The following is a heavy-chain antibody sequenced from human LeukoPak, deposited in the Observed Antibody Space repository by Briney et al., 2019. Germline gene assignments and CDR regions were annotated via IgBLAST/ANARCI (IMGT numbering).Heavy chain of an antibody. CDR1: GGSISSVF. CDR3: ARLGYCSGGSCYSTWAYGMDV. V-gene: IGHV4-59*08. Sequence: PSETLSLTCTVSGGSISSVFWSWIRQPPGKGLEWIGYIYYSGSTNYNPSLESRVTISVDTSKNQFSLKLSSATAADTAVYYCARLGYCSGGSCYSTWAYGMDVWGQGTTVTVSS. D-gene: IGHD2-15*01. J-gene: IGHJ6*02. CDR2: IYYSGST.